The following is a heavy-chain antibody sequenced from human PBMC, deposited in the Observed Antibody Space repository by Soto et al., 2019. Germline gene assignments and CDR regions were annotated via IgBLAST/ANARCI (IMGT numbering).Heavy chain of an antibody. CDR3: AKYRQRLGTRDYYYGMDV. V-gene: IGHV3-30*18. CDR2: ISYDGSNK. Sequence: QAQLVESGGVVLQPGRSLRLSCAASGFPFSRYGMHWVRQSPGTGLEWVAVISYDGSNKYYADSVKGRFTISRDNSKNTLYLQMNSLRAEDMAVYYCAKYRQRLGTRDYYYGMDVWGQGTTVTVSS. J-gene: IGHJ6*02. CDR1: GFPFSRYG. D-gene: IGHD6-19*01.